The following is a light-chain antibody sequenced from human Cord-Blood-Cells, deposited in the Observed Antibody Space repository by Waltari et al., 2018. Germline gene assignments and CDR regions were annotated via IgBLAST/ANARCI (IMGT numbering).Light chain of an antibody. Sequence: QSALTQPASVSGSPGQSITISCTGTSSDVGGYNYVSWYQQHPGKAPKLMIYDVSNRPSGVSDRFSGSKSGNTASLTISGLQAEVEADYDCSLYTSSSSRLFGGGTELTVL. J-gene: IGLJ3*02. V-gene: IGLV2-14*01. CDR1: SSDVGGYNY. CDR2: DVS. CDR3: SLYTSSSSRL.